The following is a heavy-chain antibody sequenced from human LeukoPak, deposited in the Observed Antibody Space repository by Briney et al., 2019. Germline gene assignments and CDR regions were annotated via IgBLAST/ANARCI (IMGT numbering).Heavy chain of an antibody. CDR2: INSDGSWT. J-gene: IGHJ4*02. V-gene: IGHV3-74*01. Sequence: PGGSLRLSCAASGNYWMHWVRQAPGKGLVWVSHINSDGSWTSYADSVKGRFTISKDNAKNMVYLQMNSLSAEDTAVYYCVSFYETYWGRGTLVTVSS. CDR3: VSFYETY. D-gene: IGHD2/OR15-2a*01. CDR1: GNYW.